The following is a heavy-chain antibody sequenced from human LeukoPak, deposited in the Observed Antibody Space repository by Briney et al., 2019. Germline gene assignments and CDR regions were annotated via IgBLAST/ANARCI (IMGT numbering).Heavy chain of an antibody. Sequence: SEALSLTCTVSGGSISSYYWSWIRQSAGKGLEWIGRIYISGSTNYNPSLKSRVTMSVDTSKNQFSLKLSSVTAADTAVYYCARSLKVVVAATNNWFDAWGQGTLVTVSS. V-gene: IGHV4-4*07. CDR3: ARSLKVVVAATNNWFDA. J-gene: IGHJ5*02. CDR1: GGSISSYY. CDR2: IYISGST. D-gene: IGHD2-15*01.